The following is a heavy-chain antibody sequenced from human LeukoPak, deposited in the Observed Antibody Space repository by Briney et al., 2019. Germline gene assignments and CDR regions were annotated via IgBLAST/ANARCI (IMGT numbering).Heavy chain of an antibody. CDR3: ARGVGGDRFDY. D-gene: IGHD1-26*01. V-gene: IGHV1-69*04. CDR1: GGTFSSYA. J-gene: IGHJ4*02. CDR2: IIPILGIA. Sequence: SVKVSCKASGGTFSSYAISWVRQAPGQGLEWMGRIIPILGIANYAQKFQGRVTITADKSTSTAYMELSSLRSEDTAVYYRARGVGGDRFDYWGQGTLVTVSS.